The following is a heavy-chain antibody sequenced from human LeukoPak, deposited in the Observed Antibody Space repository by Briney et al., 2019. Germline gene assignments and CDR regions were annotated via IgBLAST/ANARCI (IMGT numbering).Heavy chain of an antibody. CDR3: ARQALWFFDH. CDR2: ISYGGST. J-gene: IGHJ4*02. Sequence: SETLSLTCTVSGGSISSNSNYWAWIRQPPRTGLGWIGSISYGGSTSYSPSLESQVTISVDTSKNQFSLRLSSVTAADTAVYYCARQALWFFDHWGQGTLVTVSS. D-gene: IGHD2-21*01. V-gene: IGHV4-39*01. CDR1: GGSISSNSNY.